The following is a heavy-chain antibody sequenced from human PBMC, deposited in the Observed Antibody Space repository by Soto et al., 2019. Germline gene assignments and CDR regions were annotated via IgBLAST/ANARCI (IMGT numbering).Heavy chain of an antibody. V-gene: IGHV1-8*01. J-gene: IGHJ5*02. Sequence: ASVKVSCKASGYSFSDYDINWVRQATGQGPEWMGWMNPNSGNTGYAQKFQGRVTMTRNTSINTAHMELSSLGSEDTAVYYCARDNRYNWNDEGWFCPWGQGPLFTVSS. CDR2: MNPNSGNT. D-gene: IGHD1-20*01. CDR3: ARDNRYNWNDEGWFCP. CDR1: GYSFSDYD.